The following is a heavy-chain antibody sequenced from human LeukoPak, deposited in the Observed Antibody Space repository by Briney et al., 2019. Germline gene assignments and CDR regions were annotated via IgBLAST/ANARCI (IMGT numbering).Heavy chain of an antibody. D-gene: IGHD6-6*01. V-gene: IGHV1-2*02. J-gene: IGHJ4*02. CDR1: GYTFTGYY. CDR2: INPNSGGT. CDR3: ARLRSGSSSLVSFDS. Sequence: ASVTVSCKASGYTFTGYYMHWVLQAPGQGLEWMGWINPNSGGTNYAQKFQGRVTMTRDTSISTAYMELSRLRSDDTAVYYCARLRSGSSSLVSFDSWGQGTLVTVSS.